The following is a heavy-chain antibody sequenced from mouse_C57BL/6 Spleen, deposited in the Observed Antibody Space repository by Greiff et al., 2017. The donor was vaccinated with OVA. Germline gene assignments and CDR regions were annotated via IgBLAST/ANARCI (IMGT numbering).Heavy chain of an antibody. CDR3: AREDYYGSSLRWYFDV. D-gene: IGHD1-1*01. CDR2: IGPGSGST. V-gene: IGHV1-77*01. CDR1: GYTFTDYY. J-gene: IGHJ1*03. Sequence: VQLQQSGAELVKPGASVKISCKASGYTFTDYYINWVKQRPGQGLEWIGKIGPGSGSTYYNEKFKGKATLTADKSSSTAYMQLSSLTSEDSAVYFCAREDYYGSSLRWYFDVWGTGTTVTVSS.